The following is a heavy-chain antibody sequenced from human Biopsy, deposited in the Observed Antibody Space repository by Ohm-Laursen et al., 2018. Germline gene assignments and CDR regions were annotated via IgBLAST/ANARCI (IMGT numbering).Heavy chain of an antibody. CDR3: ARDRGYYSDRTVPGYFDL. Sequence: TLSLTCTVSGDSFTGHYWTWIRQPPGKGLEWIGHISHTGYTSYKSSLKSRVTISLDTSRKHFSLRLRSVTPADAAIYYCARDRGYYSDRTVPGYFDLWGRGTLVTVSS. CDR1: GDSFTGHY. J-gene: IGHJ2*01. D-gene: IGHD3-22*01. V-gene: IGHV4-59*11. CDR2: ISHTGYT.